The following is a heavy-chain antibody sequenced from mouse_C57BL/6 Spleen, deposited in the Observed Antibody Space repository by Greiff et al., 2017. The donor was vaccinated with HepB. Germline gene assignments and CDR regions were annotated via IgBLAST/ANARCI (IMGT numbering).Heavy chain of an antibody. V-gene: IGHV5-9-1*02. D-gene: IGHD2-12*01. CDR2: ISSGGDYI. CDR3: TSDDHDKAMDY. CDR1: GFTFSSYA. J-gene: IGHJ4*01. Sequence: EVKVEESGEGLVRPGGSLKLSCAASGFTFSSYAMSWVRQTPEKRLEWVAYISSGGDYIYYADTVKGRFTISRDNARNTLYLQMSSLKSEDTAMYYCTSDDHDKAMDYWGQGTSVTVSS.